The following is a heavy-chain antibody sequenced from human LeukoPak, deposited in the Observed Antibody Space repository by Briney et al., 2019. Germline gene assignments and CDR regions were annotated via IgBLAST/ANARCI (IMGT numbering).Heavy chain of an antibody. CDR1: GFTFSSYG. J-gene: IGHJ4*02. CDR3: AKDFGRVGVTDY. D-gene: IGHD1-26*01. CDR2: VRYDGTNK. Sequence: GGSLRLSCAASGFTFSSYGMHWVRQAPGKRLEWVAFVRYDGTNKYYADSVKGRFTISRDNSKNTLYLQMDSLRADDTALYYCAKDFGRVGVTDYWGQGTLVTVSS. V-gene: IGHV3-30*02.